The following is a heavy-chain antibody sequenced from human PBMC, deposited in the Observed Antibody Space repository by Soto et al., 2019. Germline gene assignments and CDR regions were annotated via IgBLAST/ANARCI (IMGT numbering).Heavy chain of an antibody. Sequence: QVQLQQWGAGLLKTSETLSLTCAVSGGSFSGYYWSWIRQPPGKGLEWIGEVNHSGSTNYNPSLKSRVTISVDTSKNQFSLKLSSVTAADTAVYYCASLRGYSYGYEKDFDYWGQGTLVTVSS. CDR2: VNHSGST. J-gene: IGHJ4*02. CDR3: ASLRGYSYGYEKDFDY. V-gene: IGHV4-34*01. D-gene: IGHD5-18*01. CDR1: GGSFSGYY.